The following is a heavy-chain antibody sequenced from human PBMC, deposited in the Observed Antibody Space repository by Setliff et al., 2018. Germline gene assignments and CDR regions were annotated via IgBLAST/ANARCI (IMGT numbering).Heavy chain of an antibody. CDR1: GGSISSSNW. J-gene: IGHJ4*02. V-gene: IGHV3-7*01. CDR3: ASPFNIYTAYY. Sequence: ETLSLTCAVSGGSISSSNWWSWVRQAPGKGLEWVANIKQDGSEKYYVDSVKGRFTISKDNAKNSVYLQMNSLRVEDTAIYYCASPFNIYTAYYWGQGTLVTVSS. CDR2: IKQDGSEK. D-gene: IGHD2-2*02.